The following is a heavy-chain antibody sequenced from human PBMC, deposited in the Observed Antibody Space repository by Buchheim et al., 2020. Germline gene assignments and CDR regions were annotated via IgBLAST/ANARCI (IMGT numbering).Heavy chain of an antibody. Sequence: EVQLLESGGGLVQPGGSLRLSCAASGFTFSSSAMSWVRQAPGKGLEWVSTISGSGGTTYYADSVKGRFTISRDNSKNTLFLQMNRLRAEDTAEYYCAKGAGSYLHYFDFWGQGTL. V-gene: IGHV3-23*01. J-gene: IGHJ4*02. D-gene: IGHD1-26*01. CDR3: AKGAGSYLHYFDF. CDR1: GFTFSSSA. CDR2: ISGSGGTT.